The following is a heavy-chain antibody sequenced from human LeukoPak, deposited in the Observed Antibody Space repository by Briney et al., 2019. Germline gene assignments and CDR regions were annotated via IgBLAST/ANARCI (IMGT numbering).Heavy chain of an antibody. V-gene: IGHV3-33*06. D-gene: IGHD6-13*01. J-gene: IGHJ4*02. Sequence: GGSLRLSCAASGLTFSSYGMHWVRQAPGKGLEWVAVIWYDGSNKYYADSVKGRFTISRDNSKNTLYLQMNSLRAEDTAVYYCAKARAAAGTSALSAVDYWGQGTLVTVSS. CDR3: AKARAAAGTSALSAVDY. CDR2: IWYDGSNK. CDR1: GLTFSSYG.